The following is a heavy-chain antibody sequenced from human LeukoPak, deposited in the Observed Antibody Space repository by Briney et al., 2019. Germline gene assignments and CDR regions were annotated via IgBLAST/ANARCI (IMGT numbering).Heavy chain of an antibody. CDR1: GFTFSSYA. J-gene: IGHJ3*02. CDR3: ARDDETAAFDI. D-gene: IGHD1-1*01. Sequence: GGSLRLSCAASGFTFSSYAMSWVRQAPGKGLEWVSYISSSSSTIYYADSVKGRFTISRDNAKNSLYLQMNSLRAEDTAVYYCARDDETAAFDIWGQGTMVTVSS. V-gene: IGHV3-48*01. CDR2: ISSSSSTI.